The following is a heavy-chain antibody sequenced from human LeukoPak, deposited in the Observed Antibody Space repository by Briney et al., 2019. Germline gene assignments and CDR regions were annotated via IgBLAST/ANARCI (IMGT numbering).Heavy chain of an antibody. CDR3: ASRWRGPGPPFDQ. CDR1: GDSISSTGYY. Sequence: PSETLSLTCTVSGDSISSTGYYWGWIRQSPGKGLEWIGSTCIPGNTCYSPSLTSRVTISLDTSKNQFSLRLSSVTAADSAVYYCASRWRGPGPPFDQWGRGLLVSVSS. D-gene: IGHD3-3*01. CDR2: TCIPGNT. J-gene: IGHJ5*02. V-gene: IGHV4-39*01.